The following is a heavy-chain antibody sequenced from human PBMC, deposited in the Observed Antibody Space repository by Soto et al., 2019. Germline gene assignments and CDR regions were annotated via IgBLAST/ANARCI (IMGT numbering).Heavy chain of an antibody. CDR2: ISSSSSYI. CDR3: ARVGQLGGY. D-gene: IGHD6-6*01. J-gene: IGHJ4*02. V-gene: IGHV3-21*01. Sequence: EVQLVESGGGLGKPGGSLRLSCAASGFTFSSYSMNWVRQAPGKGLEWVSSISSSSSYIYYADSLKGRFTISRDNAKNSLYLQMSSLRAEDTAVYYCARVGQLGGYWGQGALVTVSS. CDR1: GFTFSSYS.